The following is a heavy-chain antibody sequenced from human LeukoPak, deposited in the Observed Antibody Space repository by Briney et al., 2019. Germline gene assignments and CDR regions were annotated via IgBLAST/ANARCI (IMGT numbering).Heavy chain of an antibody. CDR2: INSDESST. CDR3: ASNSYSSSSFDY. D-gene: IGHD6-13*01. Sequence: GGSLRLSCAASGFTFSSYWMHWVRQAPGKGLVWVSRINSDESSTSYADSVKGRLTISRDNAKNTLYLEMNSLRAEDTAVYYCASNSYSSSSFDYWGQGTLVTVSS. J-gene: IGHJ4*02. CDR1: GFTFSSYW. V-gene: IGHV3-74*01.